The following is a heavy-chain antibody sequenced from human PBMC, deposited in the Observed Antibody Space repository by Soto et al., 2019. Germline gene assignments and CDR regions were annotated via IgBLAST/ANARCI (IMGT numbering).Heavy chain of an antibody. CDR3: ARLDRDYFYHGMDV. CDR2: IDHNGIT. J-gene: IGHJ6*02. D-gene: IGHD1-1*01. V-gene: IGHV4-4*02. Sequence: EAQSPSWPVSCGDSGDSKWCTCVRQNPRKGLEWIGKIDHNGITNYNPSLESRVTISKDESKNQLSLKLTSVTAADTAVYYCARLDRDYFYHGMDVWGQGTTVTGSS. CDR1: CGDSGDSKW.